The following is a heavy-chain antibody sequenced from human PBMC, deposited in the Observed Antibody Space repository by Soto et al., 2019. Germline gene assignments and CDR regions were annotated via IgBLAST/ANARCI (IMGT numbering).Heavy chain of an antibody. CDR3: AKDPFPGYSGYSNNWFDP. V-gene: IGHV3-30*18. Sequence: GGSLRLSCAASGFTFSSYGMHWVRQAPGKGLEWVAVISYDGSNKYYADYVKGRFTISRDNSKNTLYLQMNSLRAEDTAVYYCAKDPFPGYSGYSNNWFDPWGQGTLVTVSS. CDR1: GFTFSSYG. D-gene: IGHD5-12*01. CDR2: ISYDGSNK. J-gene: IGHJ5*02.